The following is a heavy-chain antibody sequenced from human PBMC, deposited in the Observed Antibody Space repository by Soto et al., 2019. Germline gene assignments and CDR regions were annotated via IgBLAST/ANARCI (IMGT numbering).Heavy chain of an antibody. CDR1: GYTFTNYG. D-gene: IGHD6-6*01. CDR2: VSAYNGER. Sequence: QVQLVQSGAEVKKPGASVKVSCKASGYTFTNYGINWVRQAPGQGLEWLGWVSAYNGERRYEQRVQARVIMTTDTSTTTAYRELGSLRSDYTAVYYCSRGTSIPASGDYWRQGTLVTVSS. CDR3: SRGTSIPASGDY. V-gene: IGHV1-18*01. J-gene: IGHJ4*01.